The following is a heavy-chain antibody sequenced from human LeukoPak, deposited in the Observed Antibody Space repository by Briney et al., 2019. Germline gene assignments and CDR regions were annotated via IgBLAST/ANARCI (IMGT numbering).Heavy chain of an antibody. Sequence: ASVKVSCKASGYTFTSYGISWVRQAPGQGLEWMGWISAYNGNTNYAQKFQGRVTITADKSTSTAYMELSSLRSEDTAVYYCASPIAVAGRGYYFDYWGQGTLVTVSS. CDR3: ASPIAVAGRGYYFDY. V-gene: IGHV1-18*01. D-gene: IGHD6-19*01. CDR2: ISAYNGNT. CDR1: GYTFTSYG. J-gene: IGHJ4*02.